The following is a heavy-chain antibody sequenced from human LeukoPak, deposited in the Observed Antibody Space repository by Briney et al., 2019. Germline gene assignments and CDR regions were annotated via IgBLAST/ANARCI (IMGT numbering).Heavy chain of an antibody. CDR2: INHSGST. V-gene: IGHV4-34*01. J-gene: IGHJ4*02. D-gene: IGHD1-1*01. CDR3: ASNWNGRSIDY. CDR1: GGSFSGCY. Sequence: SETLSLTCAVYGGSFSGCYWSWIRQPPGKGLEWIGEINHSGSTNYNPSLKSRVTISVDTSKNQFSLKLSSVTAADTAVYYCASNWNGRSIDYWGQGTLVTVSS.